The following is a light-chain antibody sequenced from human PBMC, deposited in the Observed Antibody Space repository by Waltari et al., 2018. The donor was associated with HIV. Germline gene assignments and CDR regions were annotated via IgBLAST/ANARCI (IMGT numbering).Light chain of an antibody. V-gene: IGKV3-11*01. CDR1: QSVATY. CDR2: DAS. J-gene: IGKJ5*01. Sequence: EIVLTQSPATLSLSPGERATLSCRASQSVATYLAWYQQKPGQAPRLLIYDASNRATGIPARFSGSGSGTGFTLTISSLEPEDSAVYYCQQYNNWPPITFGQGTRLEIK. CDR3: QQYNNWPPIT.